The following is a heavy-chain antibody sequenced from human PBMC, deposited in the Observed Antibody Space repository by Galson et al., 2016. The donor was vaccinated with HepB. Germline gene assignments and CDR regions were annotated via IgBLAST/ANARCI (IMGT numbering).Heavy chain of an antibody. Sequence: SVKVSCKASGYTFTNNDINWVRQASGQGLEWMGWMNPQSGTTNYAQKFQGWVTMTRDTSATTVHMEVNRLKSDDTAVYFCARVGQGMAPPDRDYYYGLDVWGQGTTVTVSS. CDR1: GYTFTNND. D-gene: IGHD6-13*01. V-gene: IGHV1-8*01. CDR2: MNPQSGTT. J-gene: IGHJ6*02. CDR3: ARVGQGMAPPDRDYYYGLDV.